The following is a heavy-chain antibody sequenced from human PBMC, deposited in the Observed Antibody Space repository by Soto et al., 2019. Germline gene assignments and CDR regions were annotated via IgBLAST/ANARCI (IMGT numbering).Heavy chain of an antibody. J-gene: IGHJ6*02. Sequence: QVQLVQSGAEVKKPGSSVKVSCKASGGTFSSYAISWVRQAPGQGLEWMGGIIPIFGTANYAQKFQGRVTITAEEPTSTAYLELSSLRSEDTAVYYCARVYYGSGSSTYYGMDVWGQGTTVTVSS. D-gene: IGHD3-10*01. V-gene: IGHV1-69*01. CDR2: IIPIFGTA. CDR1: GGTFSSYA. CDR3: ARVYYGSGSSTYYGMDV.